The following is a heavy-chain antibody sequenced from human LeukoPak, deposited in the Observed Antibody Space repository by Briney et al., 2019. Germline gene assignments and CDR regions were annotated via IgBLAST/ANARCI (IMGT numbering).Heavy chain of an antibody. CDR1: GFSFSNYW. Sequence: PGGSLRLSCAVSGFSFSNYWMHWVRQVPGKGLVWVSRISGHASSTSYADSVKGRFTISRDNAKNTLYLQMDSLSAEDTAVYYCARGISYYERSGNHGYFDYWGQGTLVPVSS. CDR3: ARGISYYERSGNHGYFDY. J-gene: IGHJ4*02. V-gene: IGHV3-74*01. D-gene: IGHD3-22*01. CDR2: ISGHASST.